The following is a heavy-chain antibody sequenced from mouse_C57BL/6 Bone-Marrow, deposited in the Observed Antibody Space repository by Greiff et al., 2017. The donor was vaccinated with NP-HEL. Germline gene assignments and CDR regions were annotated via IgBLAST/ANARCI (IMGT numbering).Heavy chain of an antibody. Sequence: VQLQQSGPVLVKPGASVTMSCKASGYTFTDYYMNWVKQSHGKSLEWIGVINPYNGGTSYNQKFKGKATLTVDKSSSTAYMELNMLTSADSAVYYCARGYYGSSPLGMDYWGQGTSVTVSS. V-gene: IGHV1-19*01. J-gene: IGHJ4*01. CDR3: ARGYYGSSPLGMDY. CDR1: GYTFTDYY. D-gene: IGHD1-1*01. CDR2: INPYNGGT.